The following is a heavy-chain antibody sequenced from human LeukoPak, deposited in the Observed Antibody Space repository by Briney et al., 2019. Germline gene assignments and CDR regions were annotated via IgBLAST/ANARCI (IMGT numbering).Heavy chain of an antibody. CDR2: ISSSSSYI. J-gene: IGHJ6*03. V-gene: IGHV3-21*01. CDR1: GFTFSDFA. Sequence: AGGSLRLSCAASGFTFSDFAMIWVRQPPGKGLEWVSSISSSSSYIYYADSVKGRFTISRDNAKNSLYLQMNSLRAEDTAVYYCASPNPRIAARPYYYYMDVWGKGTTVTVSS. D-gene: IGHD6-6*01. CDR3: ASPNPRIAARPYYYYMDV.